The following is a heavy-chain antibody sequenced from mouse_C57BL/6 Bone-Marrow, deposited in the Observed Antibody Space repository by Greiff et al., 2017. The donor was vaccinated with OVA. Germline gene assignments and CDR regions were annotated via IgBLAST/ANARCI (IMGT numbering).Heavy chain of an antibody. V-gene: IGHV14-4*01. CDR3: TPYLLKNY. CDR2: IDPENGDT. CDR1: GFNIKDDY. D-gene: IGHD1-1*01. J-gene: IGHJ2*01. Sequence: VQLKQSGAELVRPGASVKLSCTASGFNIKDDYMHWVKQRPEQGLEWIGWIDPENGDTEYASKFQGKATITADTSSNTAYLHLSSLTSEDTAVYYCTPYLLKNYWGQGTTLTVSS.